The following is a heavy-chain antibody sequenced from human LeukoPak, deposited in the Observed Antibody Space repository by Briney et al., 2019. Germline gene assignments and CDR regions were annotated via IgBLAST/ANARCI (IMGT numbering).Heavy chain of an antibody. CDR3: ARDNYGSGSYSRYFDY. CDR1: GFTVSSSY. Sequence: GGSLRLSCAASGFTVSSSYMSWVRQAPGKGLEWVSVIFGGGNTYYADSVKGRFTISRDNSKNMLHLQMNSLRVEDTAVYYCARDNYGSGSYSRYFDYWGLGTLVTVSP. CDR2: IFGGGNT. J-gene: IGHJ4*02. D-gene: IGHD3-10*01. V-gene: IGHV3-66*02.